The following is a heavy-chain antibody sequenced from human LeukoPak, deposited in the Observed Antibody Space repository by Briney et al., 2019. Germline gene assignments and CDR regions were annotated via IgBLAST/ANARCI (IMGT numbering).Heavy chain of an antibody. V-gene: IGHV4-34*01. CDR3: ARGSIVVVVAANQGLAWFDP. CDR1: GGSFSGYY. J-gene: IGHJ5*02. D-gene: IGHD2-15*01. CDR2: INHSGST. Sequence: SETLSLTCAVYGGSFSGYYWSWIRQPPGRGLEWIGEINHSGSTNYNPSLKSRVTISVDTSKNQFSLKLNSVTAADTAVYYCARGSIVVVVAANQGLAWFDPWGQGTLVTVSS.